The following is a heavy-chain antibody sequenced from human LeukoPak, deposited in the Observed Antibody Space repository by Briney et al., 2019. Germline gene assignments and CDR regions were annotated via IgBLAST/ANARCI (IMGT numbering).Heavy chain of an antibody. D-gene: IGHD4-17*01. CDR3: ARNLWFRTTGGYFDY. CDR2: IYSGGST. J-gene: IGHJ4*02. Sequence: GGSLRLSCAASGIFVSSNYMSWVRQAPGKGLEWVSMIYSGGSTSYADSVKGRFTISRDNSKNTLYLQMNSLRAEDTAFYYCARNLWFRTTGGYFDYWGQGTLVTVSS. V-gene: IGHV3-66*01. CDR1: GIFVSSNY.